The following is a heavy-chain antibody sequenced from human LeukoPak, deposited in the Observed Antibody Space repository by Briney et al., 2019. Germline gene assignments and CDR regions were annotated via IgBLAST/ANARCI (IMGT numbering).Heavy chain of an antibody. Sequence: GGSLRLSCVVSGSAFSNYWMHSVRQAPGKGLVWVSRINTDGSDTSYVDSVRGRFTVSRDNAKNTLYLQMNSLRSEDAAVYYCARRGEDGFGYRYWGQGTLVTVSS. J-gene: IGHJ4*02. D-gene: IGHD5-12*01. CDR1: GSAFSNYW. CDR3: ARRGEDGFGYRY. CDR2: INTDGSDT. V-gene: IGHV3-74*01.